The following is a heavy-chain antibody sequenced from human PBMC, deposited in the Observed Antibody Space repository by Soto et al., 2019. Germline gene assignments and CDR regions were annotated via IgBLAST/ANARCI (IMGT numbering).Heavy chain of an antibody. CDR2: ISAYNGNT. CDR3: ARSGLPPYYYYGMDV. CDR1: GYTFTSYG. V-gene: IGHV1-18*04. Sequence: ASVKVSCKASGYTFTSYGISCVRHSPGQGLEWMGWISAYNGNTNYAQKLQGRVTMTTDTSTSTAYMELRSLRSDDTAVYYCARSGLPPYYYYGMDVWGQGTTVTVSS. J-gene: IGHJ6*02.